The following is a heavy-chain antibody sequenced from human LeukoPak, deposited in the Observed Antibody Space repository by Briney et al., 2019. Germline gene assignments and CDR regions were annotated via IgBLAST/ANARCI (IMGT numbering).Heavy chain of an antibody. CDR2: ISGSSGHT. V-gene: IGHV3-23*01. D-gene: IGHD3-3*01. CDR3: AKVGFSEMEWLLYSDH. CDR1: GLTFSSCA. J-gene: IGHJ4*02. Sequence: GGSLRLSCAASGLTFSSCAMSWVSQAPGKGLEWVSAISGSSGHTYYADSVKGRFTISRDNSKNTLYLQMNSLRAEDTAVYYCAKVGFSEMEWLLYSDHWGQGTLVTVSS.